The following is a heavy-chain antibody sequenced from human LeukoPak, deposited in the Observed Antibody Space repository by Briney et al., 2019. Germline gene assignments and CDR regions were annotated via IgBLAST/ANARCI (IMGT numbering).Heavy chain of an antibody. J-gene: IGHJ3*02. CDR3: ARNYVRDSYDAFDI. CDR1: GYTFTGYY. CDR2: ISAYNGNT. Sequence: ASVKVSCKASGYTFTGYYMHWVRQAPGQGLEWMGWISAYNGNTNYAQKLQGRVTMTTDTSTSTAYMELRSLRSDDTAVYYCARNYVRDSYDAFDIWGQGTMVTVSS. V-gene: IGHV1-18*04. D-gene: IGHD3-10*02.